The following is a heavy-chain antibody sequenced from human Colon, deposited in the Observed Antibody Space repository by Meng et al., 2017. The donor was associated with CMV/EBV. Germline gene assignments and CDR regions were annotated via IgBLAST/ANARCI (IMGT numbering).Heavy chain of an antibody. J-gene: IGHJ4*02. V-gene: IGHV4-34*01. CDR2: INHSEST. Sequence: SETLSLTCAVYGGSFSGYYWSWIRQPPGKGLEWIGEINHSESTNYNPSLKSRVTISVDTSKNQFSLKLSSVTAADTAVYYCARAGYSSSRPDPGWGQGTLVTVSS. D-gene: IGHD6-13*01. CDR1: GGSFSGYY. CDR3: ARAGYSSSRPDPG.